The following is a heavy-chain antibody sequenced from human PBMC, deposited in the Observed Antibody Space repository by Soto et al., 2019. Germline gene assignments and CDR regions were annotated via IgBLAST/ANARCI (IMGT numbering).Heavy chain of an antibody. V-gene: IGHV3-30*03. Sequence: PGGSLCLSCAASAFSFSSYGIHWVRPAPGKGLEWVTASPYDGRETFYADSAKGRFTDPKEMSKNTAFLQMNALRHEDTAVYFCARDSGWPILNFDNWGQGTPVTVSS. D-gene: IGHD3-10*01. CDR1: AFSFSSYG. J-gene: IGHJ4*02. CDR2: SPYDGRET. CDR3: ARDSGWPILNFDN.